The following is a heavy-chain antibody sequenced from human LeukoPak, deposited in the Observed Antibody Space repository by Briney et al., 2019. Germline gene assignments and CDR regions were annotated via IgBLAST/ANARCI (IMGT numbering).Heavy chain of an antibody. CDR3: TRVYSSWYYYNDFDY. CDR2: IRSKAYGGTT. D-gene: IGHD6-13*01. CDR1: GFTFDTYA. Sequence: GGSLRLSCAASGFTFDTYAMHWVRQAPGKGLEWVGFIRSKAYGGTTEYAASVKGRFTISRDDSKSIAYLQMNSLKTEDTAVYYCTRVYSSWYYYNDFDYWGQGTLVTVSS. V-gene: IGHV3-49*04. J-gene: IGHJ4*02.